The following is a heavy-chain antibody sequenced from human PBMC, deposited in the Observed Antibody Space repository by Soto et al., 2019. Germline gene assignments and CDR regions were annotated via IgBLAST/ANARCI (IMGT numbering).Heavy chain of an antibody. D-gene: IGHD7-27*01. V-gene: IGHV4-59*02. CDR2: IYYSGGT. Sequence: QVQLQESGPGLVKPSETLSLTCTVSGGSVSSFFWSWIRQPPGKGLEWIGYIYYSGGTNYNPSLKSRVXXSXDXFRDQFSLKLRSVTAAGTAVYYCGRCPDAGAFWSDLWGQGNLVTVSS. J-gene: IGHJ5*02. CDR3: GRCPDAGAFWSDL. CDR1: GGSVSSFF.